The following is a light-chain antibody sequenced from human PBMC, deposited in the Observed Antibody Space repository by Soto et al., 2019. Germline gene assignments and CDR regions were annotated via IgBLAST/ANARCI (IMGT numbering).Light chain of an antibody. CDR3: QQYNSVSLLT. V-gene: IGKV1-5*03. CDR1: QSISSW. CDR2: KAS. J-gene: IGKJ4*01. Sequence: DIQMTQSPSTLSASVGDRVTITCRASQSISSWLAWYQQKPGKAPKLLIYKASSLESGVPSRFSGSGSGTEFTLTISSLQTDDFATYYCQQYNSVSLLTFGGGTKVEIK.